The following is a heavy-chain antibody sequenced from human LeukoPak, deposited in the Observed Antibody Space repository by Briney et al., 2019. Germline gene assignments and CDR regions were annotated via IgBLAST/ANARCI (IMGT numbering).Heavy chain of an antibody. CDR2: IFDSGNT. D-gene: IGHD6-19*01. CDR1: GGSIINYF. V-gene: IGHV4-59*01. CDR3: ARGQYSSGWYYFDY. Sequence: SETLSLTCTVSGGSIINYFWSWIRQPPGKGLGWIGYIFDSGNTNYKPSLNSRVTMSLDTSKNQFSLKLSSVTAADSAIYYCARGQYSSGWYYFDYWGQGTLVTVSS. J-gene: IGHJ4*02.